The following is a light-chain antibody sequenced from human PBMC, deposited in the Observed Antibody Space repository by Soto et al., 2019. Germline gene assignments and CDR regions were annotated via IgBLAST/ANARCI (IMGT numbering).Light chain of an antibody. J-gene: IGKJ4*01. V-gene: IGKV3-15*01. Sequence: EIVMTQSPATLSVSPGGRATLSCRASQSISDTLAWYQQKPGQAPRLLIYGASIRATGVPATFSGSGSGTEFTLSISSLQSEHLGVYYCQQDSSWPLTFGGGTKVDIK. CDR2: GAS. CDR1: QSISDT. CDR3: QQDSSWPLT.